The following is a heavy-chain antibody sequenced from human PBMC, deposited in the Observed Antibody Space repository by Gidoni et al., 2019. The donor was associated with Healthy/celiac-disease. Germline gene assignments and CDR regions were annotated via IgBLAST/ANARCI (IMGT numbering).Heavy chain of an antibody. V-gene: IGHV3-21*01. Sequence: EVQLVESGGGLVKPGGSLSLSCAASGFTFSSYSINWVRQAPGKGLEWVSSISSSSSYIYYADSLKGRFTISRDNAKNSLYLQMNSLRAEDTAVYYCARDVQIFSFDYWGQGTLVTVSS. CDR2: ISSSSSYI. J-gene: IGHJ4*02. D-gene: IGHD2-15*01. CDR1: GFTFSSYS. CDR3: ARDVQIFSFDY.